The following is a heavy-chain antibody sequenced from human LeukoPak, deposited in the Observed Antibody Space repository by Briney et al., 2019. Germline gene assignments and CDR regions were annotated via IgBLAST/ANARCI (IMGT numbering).Heavy chain of an antibody. D-gene: IGHD6-13*01. CDR3: ARTYSSSRYYYMDV. J-gene: IGHJ6*03. V-gene: IGHV3-11*01. Sequence: PGGSLRLSCAASGLTFSDYYMSWIRQAPGKGLEWVSYISSSGSTIYYADSVKGRFTISRDNAKNSLYLQMNSLRAEDTAVYYCARTYSSSRYYYMDVWGKGTTVTVSS. CDR1: GLTFSDYY. CDR2: ISSSGSTI.